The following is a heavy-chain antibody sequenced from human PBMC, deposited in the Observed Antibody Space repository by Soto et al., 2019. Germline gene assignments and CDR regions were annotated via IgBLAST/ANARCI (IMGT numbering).Heavy chain of an antibody. Sequence: QLQLQESGSGLVKPSQTLSLTCAVSGGSISSGDYSWSWIRQPPGKALEWIGYIYHSGSTYYNPSLTSRVTRSVDRSTNQFSLKMSSVTAAATAVYYCARAAGLGAVAADYWGQGTLVTVS. V-gene: IGHV4-30-2*01. D-gene: IGHD6-19*01. CDR3: ARAAGLGAVAADY. CDR1: GGSISSGDYS. J-gene: IGHJ4*02. CDR2: IYHSGST.